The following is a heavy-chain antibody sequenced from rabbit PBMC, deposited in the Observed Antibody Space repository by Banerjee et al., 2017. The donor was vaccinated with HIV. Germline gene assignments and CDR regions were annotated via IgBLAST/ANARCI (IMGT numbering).Heavy chain of an antibody. CDR2: INTISGDT. CDR1: GFSFSYGYV. V-gene: IGHV1S45*01. CDR3: ARDYADYVVYDGAFNL. D-gene: IGHD2-1*01. Sequence: QEQLEESGGDLVKPEGSLTLTCTASGFSFSYGYVMCWVRQAPGKGLEWIACINTISGDTVYATWAKGRFTISKASWTTVTLQMTSLTAADTATYFCARDYADYVVYDGAFNLWGPGTLVTVS. J-gene: IGHJ4*01.